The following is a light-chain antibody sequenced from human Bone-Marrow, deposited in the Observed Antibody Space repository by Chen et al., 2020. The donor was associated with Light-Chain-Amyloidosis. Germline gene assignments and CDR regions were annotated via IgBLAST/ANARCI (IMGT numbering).Light chain of an antibody. CDR3: QSADSSGTYEVI. CDR1: DLPTKY. Sequence: SYELTQPPSVSVSPGQTARITCSGDDLPTKYAYWYQQKPGLAPVLGIHRDNERPSGISERFSGSSSGTTATLNISGVQAEDEDDYHWQSADSSGTYEVIFGGGTKLTVL. V-gene: IGLV3-25*03. CDR2: RDN. J-gene: IGLJ2*01.